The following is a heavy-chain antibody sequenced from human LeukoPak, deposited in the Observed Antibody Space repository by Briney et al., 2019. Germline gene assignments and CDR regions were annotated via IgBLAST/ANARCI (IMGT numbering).Heavy chain of an antibody. D-gene: IGHD3-9*01. CDR2: ISSSSTI. V-gene: IGHV3-48*04. CDR1: GFTFSSYS. CDR3: ARDILTASQSRFQH. Sequence: GGSLRLSCAASGFTFSSYSMKWVRQAPGKELEWVSYISSSSTIYYADSVKGRFTISRDNAKNSLYLQMNSLRAEDTAVYYCARDILTASQSRFQHWGQGTLVTVSS. J-gene: IGHJ1*01.